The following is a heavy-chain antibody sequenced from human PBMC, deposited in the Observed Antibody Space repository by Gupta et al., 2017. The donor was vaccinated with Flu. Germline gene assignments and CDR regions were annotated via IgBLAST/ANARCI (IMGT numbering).Heavy chain of an antibody. CDR1: GFTFSPSD. J-gene: IGHJ6*03. Sequence: QEPMVESWGGVVQPGRSLTLSCVASGFTFSPSDMCWVRRAPGKGLEWVALIWNDGSNKYHVYSVTGRCTSSRDNSKITLYLQMNSLRAEDTAVYYCARNGYCISSSCSFYMDVWGKGTTVTVSS. CDR2: IWNDGSNK. CDR3: ARNGYCISSSCSFYMDV. D-gene: IGHD2-2*01. V-gene: IGHV3-33*01.